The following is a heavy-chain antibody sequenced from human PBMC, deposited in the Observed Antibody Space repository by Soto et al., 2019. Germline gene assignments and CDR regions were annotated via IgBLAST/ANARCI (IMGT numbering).Heavy chain of an antibody. CDR3: ASRSDSSGYPLCFQH. CDR1: GGSFSGYY. D-gene: IGHD3-22*01. CDR2: INHSGST. Sequence: SETLSLTCAVYGGSFSGYYWSWIRQPPGKGLEWIGEINHSGSTNYNPSLKSRVTISVDTSKNQFSLKLSSVTAADTAVYYCASRSDSSGYPLCFQHWGQGTLVTVSS. J-gene: IGHJ1*01. V-gene: IGHV4-34*01.